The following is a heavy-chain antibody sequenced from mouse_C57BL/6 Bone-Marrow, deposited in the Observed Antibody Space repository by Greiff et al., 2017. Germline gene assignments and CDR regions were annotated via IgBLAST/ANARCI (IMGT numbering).Heavy chain of an antibody. CDR1: GYAFSSSW. Sequence: QVQLQQSGPELVKPGASVKISCKASGYAFSSSWMNWVQQRPGKGLEWIGRIYPGDGDTNYHGKFKGKATLTADKSSSTAYMQLSSLTSGDSAVYFGASITTGVATRGDFEDWGQGTTLTVSS. V-gene: IGHV1-82*01. J-gene: IGHJ2*01. D-gene: IGHD1-1*01. CDR3: ASITTGVATRGDFED. CDR2: IYPGDGDT.